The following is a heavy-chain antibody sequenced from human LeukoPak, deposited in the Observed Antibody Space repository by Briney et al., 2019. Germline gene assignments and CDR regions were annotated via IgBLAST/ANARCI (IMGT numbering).Heavy chain of an antibody. CDR1: GFTFSNYA. Sequence: PGGSLRLSCAASGFTFSNYAMSWVRQAPGKGLEWVSAISGSGGSTYYADSVKGRFTISRDNSKNTLYLQMNSLRAEDTAVYYCAKAMRIAARPSCLDYWGQGTLVTVSS. D-gene: IGHD6-6*01. J-gene: IGHJ4*02. V-gene: IGHV3-23*01. CDR3: AKAMRIAARPSCLDY. CDR2: ISGSGGST.